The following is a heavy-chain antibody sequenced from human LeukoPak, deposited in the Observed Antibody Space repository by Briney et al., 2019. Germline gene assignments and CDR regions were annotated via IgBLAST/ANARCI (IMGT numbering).Heavy chain of an antibody. V-gene: IGHV3-23*01. CDR1: GFTFSSYA. J-gene: IGHJ4*02. CDR2: ISGSGGST. CDR3: ANGWSPDY. D-gene: IGHD2-15*01. Sequence: GGSLRLSCAASGFTFSSYAMSWVRQAPGKGLEWVSGISGSGGSTYYADSVKGRFTIFRDNSKNTLYLQMNSLRAEDTVVYHCANGWSPDYWGRGTLVTVSS.